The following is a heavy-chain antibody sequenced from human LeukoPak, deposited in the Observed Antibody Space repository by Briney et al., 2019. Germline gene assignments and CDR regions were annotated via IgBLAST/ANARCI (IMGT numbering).Heavy chain of an antibody. Sequence: ASVKVSCKASGYTFASCGIVWVRQAPGQGLEWMGWISAYNGNTNYAQKLQGRVTMTTDTSTSTAYMELRSLRSDDTAVYYCARVGSRAGAFDIWGQGTMVTVSS. V-gene: IGHV1-18*01. CDR3: ARVGSRAGAFDI. J-gene: IGHJ3*02. D-gene: IGHD1-26*01. CDR2: ISAYNGNT. CDR1: GYTFASCG.